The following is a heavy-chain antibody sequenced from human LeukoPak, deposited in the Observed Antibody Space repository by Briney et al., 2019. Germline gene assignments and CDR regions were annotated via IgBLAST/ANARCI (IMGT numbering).Heavy chain of an antibody. J-gene: IGHJ4*02. D-gene: IGHD3-22*01. CDR1: GDTFTAYY. CDR3: ARFDSSGYSLDY. V-gene: IGHV1-2*02. Sequence: SVKVSCKASGDTFTAYYMHWVRQAPGQGLEWMGWINPSSGGTDYAQNFQGRVTMTRDTSISTAYMELSRLRSDDTAVYYCARFDSSGYSLDYWGQGTLVTVSS. CDR2: INPSSGGT.